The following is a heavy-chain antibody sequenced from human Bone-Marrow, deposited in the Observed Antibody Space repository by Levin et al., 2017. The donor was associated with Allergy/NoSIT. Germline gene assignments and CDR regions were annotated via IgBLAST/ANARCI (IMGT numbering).Heavy chain of an antibody. Sequence: GGSLRLSCAASGFTFSSYDMHWVRQAPGRGLEWVAFIRNIDYGGTTEYAASVKGRFTISRDDSKSIAYLQMNSLRTEDTAVYYCSRWITVIDYYYYYYMDVWGEGTTVTVSS. CDR2: IRNIDYGGTT. CDR3: SRWITVIDYYYYYYMDV. J-gene: IGHJ6*03. D-gene: IGHD3-16*01. V-gene: IGHV3-49*04. CDR1: GFTFSSYD.